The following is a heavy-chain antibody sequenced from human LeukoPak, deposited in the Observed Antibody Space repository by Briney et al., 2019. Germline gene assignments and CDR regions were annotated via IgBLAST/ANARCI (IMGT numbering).Heavy chain of an antibody. CDR3: AKDRWEYSSSWSYYFDY. CDR1: GFTFRSYG. D-gene: IGHD6-13*01. J-gene: IGHJ4*02. CDR2: IRYDGSNK. Sequence: GGSLRLSCAASGFTFRSYGMHWVRQAPGKGLEWVAFIRYDGSNKYYADSVKGRFTISRDNSKNTLYLQKNSLRAEDTAVYYCAKDRWEYSSSWSYYFDYWGQGTLVTVSS. V-gene: IGHV3-30*02.